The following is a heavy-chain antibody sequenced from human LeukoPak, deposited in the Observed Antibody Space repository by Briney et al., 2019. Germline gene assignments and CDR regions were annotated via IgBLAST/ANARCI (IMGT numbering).Heavy chain of an antibody. CDR1: GGSFSGYY. V-gene: IGHV4-34*01. CDR3: AAAGGTESGTFDY. D-gene: IGHD3-16*01. Sequence: SETLSLTCAVYGGSFSGYYWSWIRQPPGKGLEWIGEINHSGSTNYNPSLKSRVTISVDTSKNQFSLKLTSATAADTALYYCAAAGGTESGTFDYWGQGTLVTVSS. J-gene: IGHJ4*02. CDR2: INHSGST.